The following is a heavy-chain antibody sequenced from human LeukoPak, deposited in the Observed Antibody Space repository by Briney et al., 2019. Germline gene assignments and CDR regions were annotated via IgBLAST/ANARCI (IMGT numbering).Heavy chain of an antibody. CDR1: GYSFTHYW. V-gene: IGHV5-51*01. CDR2: IYPGDSDT. D-gene: IGHD1-26*01. CDR3: ARRVGSYTAYYYYYYMDV. Sequence: GESLKISCKGSGYSFTHYWIGWVRQMPGKGLEWMGIIYPGDSDTRYRPSFQGQVTISADKSISTAYLQWSSLKASDTAMYYCARRVGSYTAYYYYYYMDVWGKGTTVTVSS. J-gene: IGHJ6*03.